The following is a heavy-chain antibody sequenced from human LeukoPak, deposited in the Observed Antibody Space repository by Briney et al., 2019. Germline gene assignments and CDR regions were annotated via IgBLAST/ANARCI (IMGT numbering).Heavy chain of an antibody. CDR3: ARDREIWWDQPGDY. CDR2: IKQDGSEK. Sequence: PWGSLRLSCAAPGFTFSSYWMSWVRQAPGKGLEWVANIKQDGSEKYYVDSVKGRFTISRDNAKNSLYLQMNSLRAEDTAVYYCARDREIWWDQPGDYWGQGTLVTVSS. D-gene: IGHD1-14*01. CDR1: GFTFSSYW. V-gene: IGHV3-7*01. J-gene: IGHJ4*02.